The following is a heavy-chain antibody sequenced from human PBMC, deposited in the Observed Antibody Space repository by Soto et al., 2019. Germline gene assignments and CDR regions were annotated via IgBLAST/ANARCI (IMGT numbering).Heavy chain of an antibody. V-gene: IGHV4-61*08. J-gene: IGHJ6*02. CDR1: GGSISSGDYY. Sequence: PSETLSVTCSVSGGSISSGDYYWNLIRQPPGKGLEWIGHIYYSGSTNYNPSLKSRVTISVDTSKNQFSLKLSSVTAADTAVYYCARAAAYDFWSGHFYYYYGMDVWGQGTTVTVSS. D-gene: IGHD3-3*01. CDR2: IYYSGST. CDR3: ARAAAYDFWSGHFYYYYGMDV.